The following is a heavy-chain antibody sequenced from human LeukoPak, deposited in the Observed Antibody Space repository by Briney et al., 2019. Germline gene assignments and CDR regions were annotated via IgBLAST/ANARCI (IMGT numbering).Heavy chain of an antibody. D-gene: IGHD3-10*01. CDR3: AKDRSLWFGELGDY. Sequence: GGSLRLSCAASGFAFSSYAMSWVRQAPGKGLEWVSAISGSGGSTYYADSVKGRFTISRDNSKNTLYLQMNSLRAEDTAVYYCAKDRSLWFGELGDYWGQGTLVTVSS. J-gene: IGHJ4*02. V-gene: IGHV3-23*01. CDR2: ISGSGGST. CDR1: GFAFSSYA.